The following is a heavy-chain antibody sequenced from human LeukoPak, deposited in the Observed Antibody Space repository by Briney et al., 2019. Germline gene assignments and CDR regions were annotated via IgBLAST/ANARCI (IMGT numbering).Heavy chain of an antibody. J-gene: IGHJ2*01. D-gene: IGHD5-12*01. V-gene: IGHV1-8*01. CDR1: GYTFTSYD. CDR2: MNPNSGNT. Sequence: ASVKVSCKASGYTFTSYDINWVRQATGQGLEWMGWMNPNSGNTGYAQKFQGRVTMTRNTSISTAYMELSSLRSEDTAVYYCARAKKGWLRLSYWYFDLWGQGTLVTVSS. CDR3: ARAKKGWLRLSYWYFDL.